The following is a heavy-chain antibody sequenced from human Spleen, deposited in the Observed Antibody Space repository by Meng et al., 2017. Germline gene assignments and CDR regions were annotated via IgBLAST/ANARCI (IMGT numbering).Heavy chain of an antibody. CDR3: ASRWNSHYYYYYGMDV. V-gene: IGHV1-69*06. J-gene: IGHJ6*02. D-gene: IGHD1-1*01. CDR1: GGTFSSYA. CDR2: IIPIFGTA. Sequence: SVKVSCKASGGTFSSYAISWVRQAPGQGLEWMGGIIPIFGTANYAQKFQGRVTITADKSTSTAYMELSSLRSEDTAVYYCASRWNSHYYYYYGMDVWGQGITVTVSS.